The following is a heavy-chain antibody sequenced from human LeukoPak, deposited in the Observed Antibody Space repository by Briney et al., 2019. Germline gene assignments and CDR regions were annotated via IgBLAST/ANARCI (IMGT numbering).Heavy chain of an antibody. CDR3: ARDREDCSGGSCYANRFDP. Sequence: VGTLRLSSAVSGVTFTSDWMHCVRQDPGNERVGFTRINTDGSSTSYADSVKCRFTVSIDNAKNTLYLQLNSLRAEDTAVYYCARDREDCSGGSCYANRFDPWGQGTLVTVSS. CDR2: INTDGSST. CDR1: GVTFTSDW. V-gene: IGHV3-74*01. J-gene: IGHJ5*02. D-gene: IGHD2-15*01.